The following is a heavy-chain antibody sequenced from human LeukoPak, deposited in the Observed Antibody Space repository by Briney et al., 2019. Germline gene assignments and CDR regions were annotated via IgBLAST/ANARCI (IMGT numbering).Heavy chain of an antibody. V-gene: IGHV5-51*01. CDR3: AKQSSTVYYDSSGLPYDAFDI. CDR1: RYNFTSYW. CDR2: IYPSDSDT. Sequence: GESLKISCKGSRYNFTSYWIGRVRQMPGKGLEWMGIIYPSDSDTRYSPSFQGQVSISADKSISAAYLQWSILKASDTAMYYCAKQSSTVYYDSSGLPYDAFDIWGQGTMVTVSS. J-gene: IGHJ3*02. D-gene: IGHD3-22*01.